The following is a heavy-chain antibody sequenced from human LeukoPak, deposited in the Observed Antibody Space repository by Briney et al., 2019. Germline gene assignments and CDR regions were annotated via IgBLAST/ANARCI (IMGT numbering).Heavy chain of an antibody. CDR3: AKDKSSGWYFDY. CDR2: ISYDGTNK. CDR1: GFTFSSYG. V-gene: IGHV3-30*02. J-gene: IGHJ4*02. D-gene: IGHD6-19*01. Sequence: GGSLRLSCAASGFTFSSYGMHWVRQAPGKGLEWVAFISYDGTNKFYADSVKGRFTISRDNSKNTLYLQMNSLRVEDAAVYYCAKDKSSGWYFDYWGQGTLVAVSS.